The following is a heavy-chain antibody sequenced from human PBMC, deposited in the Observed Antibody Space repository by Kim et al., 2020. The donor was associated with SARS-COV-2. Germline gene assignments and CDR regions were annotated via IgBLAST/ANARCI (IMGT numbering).Heavy chain of an antibody. J-gene: IGHJ4*02. CDR3: ARGVYDSSGYFDY. CDR2: IYYSGST. CDR1: GASISSGGYY. V-gene: IGHV4-31*03. D-gene: IGHD3-22*01. Sequence: SETLSLTCTVSGASISSGGYYWSWIRQHPGKGLEWIGYIYYSGSTYYNPSLKSRVTISVDTSKNQFSLKLSSVTAADTAVYYCARGVYDSSGYFDYWGQGTLVTVSS.